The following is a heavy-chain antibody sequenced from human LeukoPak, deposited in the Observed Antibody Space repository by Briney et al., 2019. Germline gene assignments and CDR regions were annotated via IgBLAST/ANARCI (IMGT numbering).Heavy chain of an antibody. CDR3: ARALGYCSGGSCYVDY. V-gene: IGHV4-34*01. CDR1: GGSFSGYY. J-gene: IGHJ4*02. CDR2: INHSGST. D-gene: IGHD2-15*01. Sequence: ASETLSLTCAVYGGSFSGYYWSWIRQPPGKGLEWIGEINHSGSTNYNPSLKSRVTISVDKSKNQFSLKLSSVTAADTAVYYCARALGYCSGGSCYVDYWGQATLVTVSS.